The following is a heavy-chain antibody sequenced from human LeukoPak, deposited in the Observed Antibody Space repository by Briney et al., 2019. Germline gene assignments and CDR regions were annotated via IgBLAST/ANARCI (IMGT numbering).Heavy chain of an antibody. CDR1: GYTFTSHD. J-gene: IGHJ4*02. Sequence: ASVKVSCKASGYTFTSHDINWVRQATGQGLEWMGWMSPNSGDTGYAQKFQGRVTMTSDSSISAAYMELSSLRSGDTAIYYCVRTPPNWGFDYWGQGTLVTVSS. V-gene: IGHV1-8*01. CDR2: MSPNSGDT. CDR3: VRTPPNWGFDY. D-gene: IGHD7-27*01.